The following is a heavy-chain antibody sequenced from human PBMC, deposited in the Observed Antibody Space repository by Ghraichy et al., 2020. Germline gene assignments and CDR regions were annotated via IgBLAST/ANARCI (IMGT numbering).Heavy chain of an antibody. CDR2: IYSGDST. Sequence: SCAASGFSVSGTYMTWFRQAPEKGLEWVSSIYSGDSTFYADAVKGRFTISRDNSNNTLYLQVHSLRVDDTAVYYCARARAITTTTYYFQHWGQGTPVTVSS. D-gene: IGHD3-16*01. CDR1: GFSVSGTY. J-gene: IGHJ1*01. CDR3: ARARAITTTTYYFQH. V-gene: IGHV3-53*01.